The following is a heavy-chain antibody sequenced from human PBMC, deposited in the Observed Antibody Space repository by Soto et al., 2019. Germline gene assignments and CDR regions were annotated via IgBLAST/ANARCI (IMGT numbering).Heavy chain of an antibody. J-gene: IGHJ4*02. CDR2: IYWDDDN. CDR1: GFSLSTSGVA. Sequence: QITLKESGPALVKPTQTLTLTCTFSGFSLSTSGVAVGWIRQSPGKALEWLSVIYWDDDNRSSPSLRNRLTIPKDNSKNQVVLTMPNLDPVDTGTYYCAHRDRASGGLFDHWGQGILVTVSS. V-gene: IGHV2-5*02. D-gene: IGHD3-10*01. CDR3: AHRDRASGGLFDH.